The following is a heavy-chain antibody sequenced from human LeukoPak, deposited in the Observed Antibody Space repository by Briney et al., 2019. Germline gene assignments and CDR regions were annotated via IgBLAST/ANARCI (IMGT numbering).Heavy chain of an antibody. D-gene: IGHD3-16*01. V-gene: IGHV1-2*02. CDR1: GYTFTGYY. Sequence: ASVKLSCKASGYTFTGYYMHWVRQPPGQGLEWMGWINPNSGGTNYAQKFQGRVTMTRATSISTAYMELSRLRSDDTAVYYCARRRPYDDYYYYYGMDVWGQGTTVTVSS. CDR2: INPNSGGT. J-gene: IGHJ6*02. CDR3: ARRRPYDDYYYYYGMDV.